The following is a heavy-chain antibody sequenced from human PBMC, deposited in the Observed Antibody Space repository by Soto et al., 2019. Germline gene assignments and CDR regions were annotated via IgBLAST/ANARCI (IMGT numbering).Heavy chain of an antibody. J-gene: IGHJ4*02. Sequence: SETLSLTCTVSGGSISSYYWSLIRQPPGKGLEWIGNIHYSASIHYSRRTNYKPSLESRVTISVDTSENQISLKLSSVTAADTAVYYCARRYGDAFDFWGQGTLVTVSS. CDR2: IHYSASIHYSRRT. CDR3: ARRYGDAFDF. V-gene: IGHV4-59*08. CDR1: GGSISSYY. D-gene: IGHD4-17*01.